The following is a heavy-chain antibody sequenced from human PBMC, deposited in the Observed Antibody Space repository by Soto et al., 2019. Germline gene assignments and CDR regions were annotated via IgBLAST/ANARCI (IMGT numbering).Heavy chain of an antibody. Sequence: PGGSLRLSCAASGFTFSSYAMHWVRQAPGKGLEWVAVISYDGSNKYYADSVKGRFTISRDNSNNTLYLQMNSLRAEDTAVYYCAREFLFDGNYYHGMDVWGQGTTVTVSS. CDR1: GFTFSSYA. J-gene: IGHJ6*02. D-gene: IGHD3-3*01. V-gene: IGHV3-30-3*01. CDR3: AREFLFDGNYYHGMDV. CDR2: ISYDGSNK.